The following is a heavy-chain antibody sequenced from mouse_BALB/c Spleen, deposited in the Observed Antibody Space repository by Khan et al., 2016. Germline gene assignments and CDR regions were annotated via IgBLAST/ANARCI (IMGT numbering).Heavy chain of an antibody. Sequence: EVQLQESGPGLVKPSQSLSLTCSVTGYSITSGYYWNWIRQFPGNKLEWMGYISYDGSKNYNPSLKNRISITRDTSKNQFFLKLNSVTTEDTATYYCARDPFYYYGSSYWYFDVWGAGTTVTVSS. D-gene: IGHD1-1*01. CDR3: ARDPFYYYGSSYWYFDV. V-gene: IGHV3-6*02. CDR2: ISYDGSK. CDR1: GYSITSGYY. J-gene: IGHJ1*01.